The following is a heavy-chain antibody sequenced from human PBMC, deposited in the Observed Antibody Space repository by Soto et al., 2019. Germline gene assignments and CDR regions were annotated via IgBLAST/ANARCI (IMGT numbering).Heavy chain of an antibody. D-gene: IGHD3-22*01. CDR1: GFTFTSSA. J-gene: IGHJ6*02. V-gene: IGHV1-58*01. CDR3: AAAGHYYDRDYYYGMDV. Sequence: ASVKVSCKASGFTFTSSAVQWVRQARGQRLEWIGWIVVGSGNTNYAQKFQERVTITRDMSTSTAYMELSSLRSEDTAVYYCAAAGHYYDRDYYYGMDVWGQGTTVTVSS. CDR2: IVVGSGNT.